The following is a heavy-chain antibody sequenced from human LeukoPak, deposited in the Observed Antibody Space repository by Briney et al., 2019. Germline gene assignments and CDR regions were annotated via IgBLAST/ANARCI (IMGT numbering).Heavy chain of an antibody. CDR3: ARVYPRGGGYNYYFDY. D-gene: IGHD5-24*01. Sequence: GASVKVSCKASGGTFSSYAISWVRQAPGQGLEWMGGTIPIFGTANYAQKFQGRVTITADESTSTAYMELSSLRSEDAAVYYCARVYPRGGGYNYYFDYWGQGTLVTVSS. J-gene: IGHJ4*02. V-gene: IGHV1-69*13. CDR1: GGTFSSYA. CDR2: TIPIFGTA.